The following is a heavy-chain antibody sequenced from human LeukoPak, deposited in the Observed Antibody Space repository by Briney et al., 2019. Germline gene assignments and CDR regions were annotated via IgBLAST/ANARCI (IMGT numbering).Heavy chain of an antibody. D-gene: IGHD3-16*01. V-gene: IGHV4-59*01. Sequence: SETLSLTCTVSGGSISSYYWSWIRQPPGKGLEWIGYIYYSGSTNYNPSLKSRVTISVDTSKNQFSLKLSSVTAADTAVYYCARAWGPGRHFDYWGQGTLVTVSS. J-gene: IGHJ4*02. CDR1: GGSISSYY. CDR3: ARAWGPGRHFDY. CDR2: IYYSGST.